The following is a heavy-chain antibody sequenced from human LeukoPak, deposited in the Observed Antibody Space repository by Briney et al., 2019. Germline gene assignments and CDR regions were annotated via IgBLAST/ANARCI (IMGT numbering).Heavy chain of an antibody. CDR1: GGSFSGYY. D-gene: IGHD2-2*02. J-gene: IGHJ5*02. V-gene: IGHV4-34*01. CDR2: INHSGST. Sequence: SETLSLTCAVYGGSFSGYYWSWIRQPPGKGLEWIGEINHSGSTNYNPSLKSRVTVSVDTSKNQFSLRLSPVTAADTAVYYCSTYTTSSGSFDPWGQGTLVTVSS. CDR3: STYTTSSGSFDP.